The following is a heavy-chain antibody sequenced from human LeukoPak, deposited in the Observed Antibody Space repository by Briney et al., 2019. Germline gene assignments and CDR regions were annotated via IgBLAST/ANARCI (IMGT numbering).Heavy chain of an antibody. Sequence: PGGSLRLSCAASGFTFSSYWMSWVRQAPGKGLEWVANIKQDGSEKYYVDSVKGRFTISRDNAKNSLYLQMNSLRAEDTAVYYCARVLGGPYYYYYMDVWGKGTTVTVSS. V-gene: IGHV3-7*01. D-gene: IGHD2/OR15-2a*01. CDR3: ARVLGGPYYYYYMDV. CDR2: IKQDGSEK. J-gene: IGHJ6*03. CDR1: GFTFSSYW.